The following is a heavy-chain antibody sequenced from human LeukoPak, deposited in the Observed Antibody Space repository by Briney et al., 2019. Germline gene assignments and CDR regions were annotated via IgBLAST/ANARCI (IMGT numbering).Heavy chain of an antibody. CDR2: ISSSGSTI. CDR1: GFTFSDYY. V-gene: IGHV3-11*01. Sequence: GGSLRLSCAASGFTFSDYYMSWIRQAPGKGLEWVSYISSSGSTIYYADSVKGRFTISRDNAKNSLYLRMNSLRAEDTAVYYCARDPSSTYYDILTGSAPDIWGQGTMVTVSS. D-gene: IGHD3-9*01. J-gene: IGHJ3*02. CDR3: ARDPSSTYYDILTGSAPDI.